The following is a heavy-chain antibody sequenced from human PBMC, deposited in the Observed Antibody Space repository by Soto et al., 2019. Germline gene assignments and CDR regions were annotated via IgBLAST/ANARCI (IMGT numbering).Heavy chain of an antibody. CDR3: ARDRRKVFQTGFDY. Sequence: PGGSLRLSCAASGFTFSSYSMNWVRQAPGKGLEWVSSISSSSYIYYADSKKGRFTISRDNAKNSLYLQMNSLRAEVTSVYYCARDRRKVFQTGFDYWGQGTLVTVSS. V-gene: IGHV3-21*01. CDR1: GFTFSSYS. J-gene: IGHJ4*02. CDR2: ISSSSYI. D-gene: IGHD2-21*01.